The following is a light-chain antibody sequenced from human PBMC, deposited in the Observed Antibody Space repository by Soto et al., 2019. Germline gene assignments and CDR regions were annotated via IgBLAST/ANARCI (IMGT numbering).Light chain of an antibody. Sequence: IVLTQSPGTLSLSPGERATLSCRASRSVSSRYLAWYQQKPGQAPRLLIYDASRRATGIPDRFSGSGSGTDFTLTINRLEPEDFAMYYCQQYGSSPYTFGQGTKLEIK. CDR1: RSVSSRY. CDR2: DAS. J-gene: IGKJ2*01. CDR3: QQYGSSPYT. V-gene: IGKV3-20*01.